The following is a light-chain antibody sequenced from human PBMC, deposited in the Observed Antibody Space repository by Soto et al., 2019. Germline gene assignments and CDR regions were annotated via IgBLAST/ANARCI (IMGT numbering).Light chain of an antibody. CDR1: SSDVGGYNY. V-gene: IGLV2-8*01. J-gene: IGLJ1*01. CDR2: EVV. Sequence: QSVLTQPASVSGSPGQSITISCTGTSSDVGGYNYVSWYQQYPGKAPRLIIYEVVQRPSGVPDRFSGSKSGNTASLTVSGLQAADEADYFCKSYAGSNTYVFGSGTKVTV. CDR3: KSYAGSNTYV.